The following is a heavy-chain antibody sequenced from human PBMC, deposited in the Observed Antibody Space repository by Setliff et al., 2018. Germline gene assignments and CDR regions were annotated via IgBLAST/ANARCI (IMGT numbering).Heavy chain of an antibody. CDR2: IIPILGIA. CDR1: GGTFSSYA. J-gene: IGHJ4*02. D-gene: IGHD3-22*01. Sequence: GASVKVSCKASGGTFSSYAISWVRQAPGQGLEWMGGIIPILGIANYAQKFQGRVTITADKSTSTAYMELSSLRSEDTAVYYCARDGDSHYYDSSGLTWGPLSGWGQGTLVTVSS. V-gene: IGHV1-69*10. CDR3: ARDGDSHYYDSSGLTWGPLSG.